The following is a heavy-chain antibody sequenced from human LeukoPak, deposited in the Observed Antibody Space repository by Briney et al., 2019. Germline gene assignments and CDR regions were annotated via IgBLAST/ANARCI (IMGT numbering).Heavy chain of an antibody. D-gene: IGHD3-22*01. Sequence: GGSLRLSCAASGFTVSSNYMSWVRQAPGKGLEWVSVIYSGGSTYYADSVKGRFTISRDNSKNTLYLQMNSLRAEDTAVYYCARDGYYDGSGLGGFDLWGRGTLVTVSS. V-gene: IGHV3-53*01. J-gene: IGHJ2*01. CDR2: IYSGGST. CDR1: GFTVSSNY. CDR3: ARDGYYDGSGLGGFDL.